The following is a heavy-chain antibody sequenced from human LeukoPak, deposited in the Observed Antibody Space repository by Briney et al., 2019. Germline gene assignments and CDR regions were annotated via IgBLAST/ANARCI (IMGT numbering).Heavy chain of an antibody. D-gene: IGHD6-6*01. V-gene: IGHV3-64*01. J-gene: IGHJ4*02. Sequence: GGSLRLSCAASGFTFSSYAMHWVRQAPGKGLEYVSAISSNGGSTYYANSVKGRFTISRDNSKNTVYLQMGSLRAEDTAVYYCARALGPYSSSSYYFDYWGQGTLVTVSS. CDR2: ISSNGGST. CDR3: ARALGPYSSSSYYFDY. CDR1: GFTFSSYA.